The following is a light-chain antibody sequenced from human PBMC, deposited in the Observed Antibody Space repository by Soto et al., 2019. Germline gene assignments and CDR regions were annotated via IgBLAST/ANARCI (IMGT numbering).Light chain of an antibody. Sequence: EIVLTQSPGTLSLSPGEGATLSCRASHSVSSTYLAWYQQKPGQAPRLLIYVASSRATGIPDRFSGSGSGTDFPLTISRLEPEDFAVYYCQQYGSSPPYTFGQGTKLEIK. V-gene: IGKV3-20*01. J-gene: IGKJ2*01. CDR1: HSVSSTY. CDR2: VAS. CDR3: QQYGSSPPYT.